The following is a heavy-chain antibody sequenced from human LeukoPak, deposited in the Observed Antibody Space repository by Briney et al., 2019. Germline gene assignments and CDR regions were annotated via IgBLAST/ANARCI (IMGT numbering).Heavy chain of an antibody. D-gene: IGHD3-10*01. CDR2: INPSGGST. Sequence: ASVKVSCKASGYTFTSYYMHWVRQAPGQGLEWMGIINPSGGSTSYAQNFQGRVTMTRDTSTSTVYMELSSLRSEDTAVYYCARGYCGSGSPYYFDYWGQGTLVTVSS. CDR1: GYTFTSYY. V-gene: IGHV1-46*01. CDR3: ARGYCGSGSPYYFDY. J-gene: IGHJ4*02.